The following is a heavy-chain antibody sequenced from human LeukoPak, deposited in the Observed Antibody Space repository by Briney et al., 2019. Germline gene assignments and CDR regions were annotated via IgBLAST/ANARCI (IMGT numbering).Heavy chain of an antibody. CDR3: ARHREAVARLDAFDI. J-gene: IGHJ3*02. D-gene: IGHD6-19*01. CDR2: IYPGDSDT. V-gene: IGHV5-51*01. CDR1: GYSFTSYW. Sequence: GESLQISCKGSGYSFTSYWIGWVRPMPGKGLEWMGIIYPGDSDTRYSPSFQGQVTISADKSISTAYLQWSSLKASDTAMYYCARHREAVARLDAFDIWGQGTMVTVSS.